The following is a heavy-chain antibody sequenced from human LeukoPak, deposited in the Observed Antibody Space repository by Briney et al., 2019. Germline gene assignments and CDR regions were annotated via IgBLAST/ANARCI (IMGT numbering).Heavy chain of an antibody. CDR1: GYTFTGYY. CDR2: INPNSGGT. J-gene: IGHJ6*03. Sequence: GASVKVSCKASGYTFTGYYMHWVRQAPGQGLEWMGWINPNSGGTNYAQKFQGRVTMTRDTSISTAYMELSRLRSDDTAVYYCARGDVDIVATIRDGYYYMDVWGKGTTVTVSS. D-gene: IGHD5-12*01. V-gene: IGHV1-2*02. CDR3: ARGDVDIVATIRDGYYYMDV.